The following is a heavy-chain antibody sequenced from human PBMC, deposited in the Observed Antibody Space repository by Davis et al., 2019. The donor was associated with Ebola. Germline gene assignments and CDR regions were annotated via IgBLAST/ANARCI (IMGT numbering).Heavy chain of an antibody. V-gene: IGHV4-34*01. D-gene: IGHD2-15*01. CDR3: ARGVVVVVAATLYYYYGMDV. Sequence: SETLSLTCAVYGGSFSAYYCSWICQHPGTGLEWIGEINHSGSTNYNPSLKSRVTISVDTSKNQFSLKLSSVTAADTAVYYCARGVVVVVAATLYYYYGMDVWGQGTTVTVSS. J-gene: IGHJ6*02. CDR1: GGSFSAYY. CDR2: INHSGST.